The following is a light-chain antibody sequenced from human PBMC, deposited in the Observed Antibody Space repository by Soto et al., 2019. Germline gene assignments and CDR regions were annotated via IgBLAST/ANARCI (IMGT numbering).Light chain of an antibody. V-gene: IGLV1-44*01. Sequence: QSVLTQPPSASGTPGQTVTVSCSGSSSNIGSYTVNWYQQLPGTAPKLVIYSNHQRPSGVPDRFSGSKSGTSASLAISGLQSEDEADFYCAAWDDSLNGFVFGTGTKVTVL. J-gene: IGLJ1*01. CDR1: SSNIGSYT. CDR3: AAWDDSLNGFV. CDR2: SNH.